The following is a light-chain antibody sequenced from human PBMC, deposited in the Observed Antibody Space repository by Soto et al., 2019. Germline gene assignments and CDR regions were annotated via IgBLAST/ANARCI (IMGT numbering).Light chain of an antibody. CDR2: GAS. V-gene: IGKV1-39*01. J-gene: IGKJ3*01. CDR1: QTISNY. Sequence: DIQMTQSPASLAASLGDRITISCRASQTISNYLNWYHQKPGGAPKILIYGASTLQSGVPSSVSGSGSGTEFTLSISSLQPEDFGTYYCQQSYNVPFTFGPGTKVDVK. CDR3: QQSYNVPFT.